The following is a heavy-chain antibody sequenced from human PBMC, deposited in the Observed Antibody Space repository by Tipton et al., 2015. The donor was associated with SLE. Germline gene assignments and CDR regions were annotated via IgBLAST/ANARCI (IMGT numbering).Heavy chain of an antibody. CDR3: ASPGSSAPGPYFQH. V-gene: IGHV4-34*01. Sequence: TLSLTCAVYGGSLSGHFWSWIRQPPGKGLEWIGEINHSGSTDYNPSLKSRVTISVDTSKNQFSLKLSSVTAADTAVYYCASPGSSAPGPYFQHWGQGTLVTVSS. CDR1: GGSLSGHF. CDR2: INHSGST. D-gene: IGHD6-25*01. J-gene: IGHJ1*01.